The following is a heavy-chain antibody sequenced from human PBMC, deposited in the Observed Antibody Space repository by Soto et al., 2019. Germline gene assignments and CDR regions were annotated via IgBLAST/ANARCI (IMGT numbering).Heavy chain of an antibody. D-gene: IGHD3-10*01. CDR3: AKEGRTMVRGVIVYDFDY. CDR1: GFTFSSYA. CDR2: ISGSGGST. V-gene: IGHV3-23*01. J-gene: IGHJ4*02. Sequence: EVQLLESGGGLVQPGGSLRLSCAASGFTFSSYAMSWVRQAPGKGLAWVSAISGSGGSTYYADSVKGRFTISRDNSKNTLYLQMNSLSAEDTDVYYCAKEGRTMVRGVIVYDFDYWGQGPLVTVSS.